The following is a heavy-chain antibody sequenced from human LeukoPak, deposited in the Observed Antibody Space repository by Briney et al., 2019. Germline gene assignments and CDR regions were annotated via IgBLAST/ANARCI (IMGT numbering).Heavy chain of an antibody. J-gene: IGHJ4*02. CDR3: ARDLAVAVLFDY. D-gene: IGHD6-19*01. Sequence: GGSLRLSCAASGFTFTTYNMNWVRQAPGKGLEWVSSISSSSSYIYYADSVKGRFTISRDNAKNSLYLQMNSLRAEDTAVYYCARDLAVAVLFDYWGQGTLVTVSS. V-gene: IGHV3-21*01. CDR1: GFTFTTYN. CDR2: ISSSSSYI.